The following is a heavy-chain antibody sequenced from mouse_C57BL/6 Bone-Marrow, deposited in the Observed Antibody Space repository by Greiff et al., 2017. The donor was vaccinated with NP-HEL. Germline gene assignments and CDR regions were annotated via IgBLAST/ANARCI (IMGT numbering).Heavy chain of an antibody. Sequence: EVKLVESGGGLVKPGGSLKLSCAAPGFTFSDYGMHWVRQAPETGPEWVAYISSGSSIIYYADTVKGRFLISRDNVKNTLFLQMTSLRSEDTAMYYCARRGLRAWFDVWGTGTTVTVSS. CDR2: ISSGSSII. CDR1: GFTFSDYG. J-gene: IGHJ1*03. V-gene: IGHV5-17*01. CDR3: ARRGLRAWFDV. D-gene: IGHD1-1*01.